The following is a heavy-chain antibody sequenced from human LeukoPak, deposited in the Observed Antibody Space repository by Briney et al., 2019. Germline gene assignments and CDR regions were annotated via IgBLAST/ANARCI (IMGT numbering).Heavy chain of an antibody. Sequence: GGSLRLSCAASGFTFSNYAMSWVRQAPGKGLEWVSAITGSGGNTYYADSVKGRFTISRDNSKNTVFLQMNSLRAEDTAVYYCAKWGDYDVLTGYYVSNYWGQGTLVTVSS. CDR3: AKWGDYDVLTGYYVSNY. J-gene: IGHJ4*02. D-gene: IGHD3-9*01. V-gene: IGHV3-23*01. CDR1: GFTFSNYA. CDR2: ITGSGGNT.